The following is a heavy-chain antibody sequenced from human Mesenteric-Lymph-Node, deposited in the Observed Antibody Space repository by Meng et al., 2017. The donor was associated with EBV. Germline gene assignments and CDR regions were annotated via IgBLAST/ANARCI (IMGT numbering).Heavy chain of an antibody. J-gene: IGHJ4*02. V-gene: IGHV1-3*01. CDR1: GYTFTSYA. D-gene: IGHD3-16*02. CDR3: ARVPDYIWGSYRPYFDY. CDR2: IDAANGNT. Sequence: QGQLAKSGAEVKKPGASVKVSCKASGYTFTSYAIHWVRQAPGQRLEWMGWIDAANGNTKYSQKFQGRLTITRDTSARTAYMELSSLRSEDTAVYYCARVPDYIWGSYRPYFDYWGQGTLVTVSS.